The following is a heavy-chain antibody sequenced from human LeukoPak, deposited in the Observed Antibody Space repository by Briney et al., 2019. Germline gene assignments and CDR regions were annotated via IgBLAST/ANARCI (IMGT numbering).Heavy chain of an antibody. CDR2: ISYDGNHI. CDR1: GFTFSSYA. Sequence: GGSLRLSCAASGFTFSSYAMHWVRQAPGKGLEWVAVISYDGNHIFYADSVKGRFTISRDNSKYTLYLQMNSLTTEDTAVYYCARCGGDCYTSTQGFDYWGQGTLVTVSS. J-gene: IGHJ4*02. D-gene: IGHD2-21*02. V-gene: IGHV3-30*04. CDR3: ARCGGDCYTSTQGFDY.